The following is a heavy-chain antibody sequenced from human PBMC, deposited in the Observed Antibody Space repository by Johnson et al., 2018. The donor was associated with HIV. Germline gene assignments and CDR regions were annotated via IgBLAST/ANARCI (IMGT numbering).Heavy chain of an antibody. V-gene: IGHV3-30*02. J-gene: IGHJ3*02. CDR1: GFTFSSYG. Sequence: QVQLVESGGGVVQPGGSLRLSCAASGFTFSSYGMHWVRQAPGKGLEWVAFIHYDGSNKYDADSVKGRFTISRDNSKNTLYLQMNSRRAEDTAVYYCARACRDGYTCDAFDIWGQGTLVNVSS. CDR3: ARACRDGYTCDAFDI. CDR2: IHYDGSNK. D-gene: IGHD5-24*01.